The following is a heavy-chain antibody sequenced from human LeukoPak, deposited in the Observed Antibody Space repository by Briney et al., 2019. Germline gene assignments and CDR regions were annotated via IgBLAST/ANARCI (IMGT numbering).Heavy chain of an antibody. V-gene: IGHV4-34*01. J-gene: IGHJ4*02. D-gene: IGHD2-2*02. CDR2: INHGGGT. Sequence: PSETLSLTCAVYGGSFSDYYWTWIRQPPGKGLEWIGEINHGGGTNYNPSLKSRVTISVDTSKNQFSLKLNSVTAADTAVYYCARGGWVVPAAINSWGQGTLVTVAS. CDR1: GGSFSDYY. CDR3: ARGGWVVPAAINS.